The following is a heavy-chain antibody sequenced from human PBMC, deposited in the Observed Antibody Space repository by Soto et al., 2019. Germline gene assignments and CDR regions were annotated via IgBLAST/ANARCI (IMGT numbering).Heavy chain of an antibody. J-gene: IGHJ5*02. CDR2: VYHSGST. D-gene: IGHD2-21*01. V-gene: IGHV4-4*02. CDR1: GDSISSTHW. CDR3: ATLPPRIVVTVLPIPT. Sequence: QVYLHQSGPGLVKPSGTLSLTCAVSGDSISSTHWWTWVRQTPGKGLEWIGEVYHSGSTSYNPSLKSPLTISVNKSNNQFALKLTSVTAADTPVYYCATLPPRIVVTVLPIPTWCQGTLVSVSS.